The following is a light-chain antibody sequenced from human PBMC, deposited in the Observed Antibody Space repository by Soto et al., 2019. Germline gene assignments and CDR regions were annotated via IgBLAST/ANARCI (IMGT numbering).Light chain of an antibody. CDR2: WAS. V-gene: IGKV4-1*01. CDR1: QSVLYSSNNKNY. J-gene: IGKJ4*01. CDR3: QQYYSTPLT. Sequence: DIVMTQSPDSLAVSLGGRATINCKSSQSVLYSSNNKNYLAWYQQKPGRPPKLLIYWASTRESGVPDRFSGSGSGTDFTLTISSLQAEDVAVYYCQQYYSTPLTFGGGTKVEIK.